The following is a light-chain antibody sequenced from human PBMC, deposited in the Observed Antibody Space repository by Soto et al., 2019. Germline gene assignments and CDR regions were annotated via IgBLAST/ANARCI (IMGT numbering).Light chain of an antibody. CDR3: SAYAGSSTWV. V-gene: IGLV2-8*01. CDR1: SSDVGGYNY. CDR2: EVY. Sequence: QSAPTQPPSASGSPGQSVTFSYTGTSSDVGGYNYVSWYQQYPSKAPKLMIYEVYKRPSGVPDRFSGSKSGNTASLTVSGLQPEDEADYYCSAYAGSSTWVFGGGTKVTVL. J-gene: IGLJ2*01.